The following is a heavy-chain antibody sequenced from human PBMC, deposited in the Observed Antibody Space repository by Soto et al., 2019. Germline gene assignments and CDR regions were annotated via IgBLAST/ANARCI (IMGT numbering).Heavy chain of an antibody. Sequence: GGSLRLSCAASGFTVSSNYMSWVRQAPGKGLEWVSVIYSGGTTYYADSVKGRFTISRDNSKNTLYLQMNSLRAEDTAVYYCARVEYCSGGSCFYWYFDLWGRGTLVTVSS. V-gene: IGHV3-53*01. D-gene: IGHD2-15*01. J-gene: IGHJ2*01. CDR3: ARVEYCSGGSCFYWYFDL. CDR2: IYSGGTT. CDR1: GFTVSSNY.